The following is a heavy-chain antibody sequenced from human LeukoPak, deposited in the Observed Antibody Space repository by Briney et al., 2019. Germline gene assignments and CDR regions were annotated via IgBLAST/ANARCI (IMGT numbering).Heavy chain of an antibody. D-gene: IGHD4-17*01. J-gene: IGHJ4*02. CDR1: GGSISSYY. Sequence: SETLSLTCTVSGGSISSYYWSWIRQPPGKGLEWIGYIYYSGSTNYNPSLKSRVTISVDTSKKQFSLRLSSVTAADTAVYYCASKSSDHGELRFDYWGQGTLVTVSS. CDR2: IYYSGST. CDR3: ASKSSDHGELRFDY. V-gene: IGHV4-59*01.